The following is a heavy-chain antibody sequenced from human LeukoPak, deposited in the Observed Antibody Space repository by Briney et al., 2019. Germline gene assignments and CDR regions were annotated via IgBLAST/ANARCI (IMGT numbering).Heavy chain of an antibody. CDR3: AKDDYYYDSSGSMEIDY. V-gene: IGHV3-30*02. CDR1: GFTFSSYG. CDR2: IRYDGSNK. Sequence: GGSLRLSCAASGFTFSSYGMHWVRQAPGKGLEWVAFIRYDGSNKYYADSVKGRFTISRDNSKNTLYLQMNSLRAEDTAVYYCAKDDYYYDSSGSMEIDYWGQGTLVTVSS. J-gene: IGHJ4*02. D-gene: IGHD3-22*01.